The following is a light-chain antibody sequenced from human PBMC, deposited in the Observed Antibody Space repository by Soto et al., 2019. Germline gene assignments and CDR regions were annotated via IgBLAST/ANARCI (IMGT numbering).Light chain of an antibody. V-gene: IGLV1-51*01. J-gene: IGLJ2*01. CDR3: GTWDSRRKVVV. CDR2: DNN. Sequence: QSVLTQPPSVSAAPRQKVAISCSGSSSNIGNNYVSWYHRFPGSAPQLLIYDNNERPSGIPDRFSGSKSGTSATLDITGLQTGDEGDYYCGTWDSRRKVVVFGGGTKLTVL. CDR1: SSNIGNNY.